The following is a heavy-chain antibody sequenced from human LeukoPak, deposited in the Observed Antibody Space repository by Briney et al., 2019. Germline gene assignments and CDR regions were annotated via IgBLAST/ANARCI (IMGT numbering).Heavy chain of an antibody. V-gene: IGHV3-48*02. CDR1: GFTFSTYW. J-gene: IGHJ6*02. CDR3: ARDQYLGIQLLSLYGMDV. Sequence: GGSLRLSCAASGFTFSTYWMHWVRQAPGKGLEWVSYISSSSSTIYYADSVKGRFTISRDNAKNSLYLQMNSLRDEDTAVYYCARDQYLGIQLLSLYGMDVWGQGTTVTVSS. CDR2: ISSSSSTI. D-gene: IGHD5-18*01.